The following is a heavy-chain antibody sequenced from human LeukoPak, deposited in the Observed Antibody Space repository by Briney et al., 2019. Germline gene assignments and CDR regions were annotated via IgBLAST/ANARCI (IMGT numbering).Heavy chain of an antibody. CDR1: GFTFSSYS. CDR2: ISSSSSYI. D-gene: IGHD1-26*01. CDR3: ARDLDSGSYGTFDY. Sequence: GGSLRLSCAASGFTFSSYSMNWVRQAPGKGLEWVSSISSSSSYIYYADSVKGRFTISRDNAKNSLYLRMNSLRAEDTAVYYCARDLDSGSYGTFDYWGQGTLVTVSS. V-gene: IGHV3-21*01. J-gene: IGHJ4*02.